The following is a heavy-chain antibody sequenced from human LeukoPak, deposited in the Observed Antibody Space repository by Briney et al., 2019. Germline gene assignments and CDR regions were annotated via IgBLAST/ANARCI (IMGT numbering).Heavy chain of an antibody. CDR1: GGSISSGGYS. CDR2: IYHSGST. Sequence: RASQTLSLTCAVSGGSISSGGYSWSWIRQPPGKALEWIGYIYHSGSTYYNPSLKSRVTISVDRSKNQFSLKLRSVTAADTAVYYCARGREDYDILTGFDYWGQGTLVTVSS. D-gene: IGHD3-9*01. CDR3: ARGREDYDILTGFDY. V-gene: IGHV4-30-2*01. J-gene: IGHJ4*02.